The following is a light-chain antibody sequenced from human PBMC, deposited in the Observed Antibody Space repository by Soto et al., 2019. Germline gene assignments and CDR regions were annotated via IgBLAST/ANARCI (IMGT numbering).Light chain of an antibody. CDR3: QQYNNWPPVIT. J-gene: IGKJ2*01. CDR1: QSVSSN. Sequence: EIVMTQSPATLSVSPGERATLSCRASQSVSSNLAWYQQKPGQAPRLLIYGASTRATGIPARFSGSGSGTEFTITISSLQSEAFAVYYCQQYNNWPPVITFGQGTKMEIK. CDR2: GAS. V-gene: IGKV3-15*01.